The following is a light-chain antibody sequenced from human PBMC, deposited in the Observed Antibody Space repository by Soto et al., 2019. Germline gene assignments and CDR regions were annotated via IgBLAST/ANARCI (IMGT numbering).Light chain of an antibody. V-gene: IGLV1-44*01. CDR2: TTN. CDR1: SSNIGTSS. CDR3: AAWDDTLNGHV. Sequence: QSVLTQPHSASGTPGQRVTISCSGSSSNIGTSSVHWFQQLPGTAPKLLISTTNQRPSGVPERFSGSKSGTSASLAISGPQSEDEPDYYCAAWDDTLNGHVSGPGTKVTVL. J-gene: IGLJ1*01.